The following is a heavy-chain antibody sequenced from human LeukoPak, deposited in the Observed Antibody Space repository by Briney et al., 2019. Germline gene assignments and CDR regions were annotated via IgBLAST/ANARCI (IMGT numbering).Heavy chain of an antibody. J-gene: IGHJ3*02. CDR3: ARQQGEQQLVGNAFDI. D-gene: IGHD6-13*01. Sequence: PGESLKISCKGSGYSFTSYWIGWVRQLPGKGLEWMGLVYPGDSEDRISPSFQGQVTISADKSNSTAYLQWSSLKASDTAIYYCARQQGEQQLVGNAFDIWGQGTMVTVSS. CDR1: GYSFTSYW. CDR2: VYPGDSED. V-gene: IGHV5-51*01.